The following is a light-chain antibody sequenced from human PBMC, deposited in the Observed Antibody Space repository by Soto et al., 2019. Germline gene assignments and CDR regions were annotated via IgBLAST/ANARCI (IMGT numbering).Light chain of an antibody. CDR1: QSVSSN. V-gene: IGKV3-15*01. Sequence: EIVMTQSPATLSVSPGERATLSCRASQSVSSNLAWYQQKPGQAPRLLIYGASTRATGIPVWFSGSGSGTEFTLTLSSLQSEDFAVYYCQQYNNWPPRYTFGQGTKLEIK. CDR3: QQYNNWPPRYT. J-gene: IGKJ2*01. CDR2: GAS.